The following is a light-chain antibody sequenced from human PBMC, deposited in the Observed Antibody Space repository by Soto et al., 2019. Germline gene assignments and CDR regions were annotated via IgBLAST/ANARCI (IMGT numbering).Light chain of an antibody. CDR1: QGISSY. Sequence: DIQLTQSPSFLSASVGDRVTITCRASQGISSYLAWYQQKPGKAPKLLIYAASTLQSGVPSRFSGSGFGTEFTLTISSLQPEDFATYCCQQLNSYPLTFGGGTKVEIK. V-gene: IGKV1-9*01. CDR2: AAS. J-gene: IGKJ4*01. CDR3: QQLNSYPLT.